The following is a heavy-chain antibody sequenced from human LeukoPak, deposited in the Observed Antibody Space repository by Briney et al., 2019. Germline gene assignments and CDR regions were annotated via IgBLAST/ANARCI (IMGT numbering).Heavy chain of an antibody. J-gene: IGHJ6*03. CDR3: AKGGGYEAQYYYYYLDV. V-gene: IGHV3-15*01. CDR1: GFTFSNAW. CDR2: IKSKTDGGTT. Sequence: PGGSLRLSCAASGFTFSNAWMSWVRQAPGKGLEWVGRIKSKTDGGTTDYAAPVKGRFTISRDDSKNTLYLQMNSLKTEDTAVYYCAKGGGYEAQYYYYYLDVWGKGTTVTISS. D-gene: IGHD5-12*01.